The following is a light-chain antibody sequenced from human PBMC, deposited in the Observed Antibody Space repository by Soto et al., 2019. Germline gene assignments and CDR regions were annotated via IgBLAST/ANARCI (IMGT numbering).Light chain of an antibody. CDR2: DAS. CDR3: QQYNSYPWT. CDR1: QSISDS. Sequence: DIQMTQSPSTLSASVGDRVTITCRASQSISDSLAWYQQKPGKAPKLLIYDASSLESGVPSRFSGSKSGTEFTLTISSLQPDDFATYYCQQYNSYPWTLGQGTKVEIK. V-gene: IGKV1-5*01. J-gene: IGKJ1*01.